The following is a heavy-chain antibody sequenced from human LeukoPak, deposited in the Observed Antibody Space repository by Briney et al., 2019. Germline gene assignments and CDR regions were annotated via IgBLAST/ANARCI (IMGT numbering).Heavy chain of an antibody. D-gene: IGHD3-22*01. J-gene: IGHJ4*02. CDR2: ISSSGSTI. V-gene: IGHV3-48*03. CDR1: GFTFSSYE. Sequence: PGGSLRLSCAASGFTFSSYEMNWVRQAPGKGLEWVSYISSSGSTIYYADSVKGRFTISRDNAKNSLYLQMNSLRAEDTAVYYCARYYYDGSGYYYFDYWGQGTLVTVSS. CDR3: ARYYYDGSGYYYFDY.